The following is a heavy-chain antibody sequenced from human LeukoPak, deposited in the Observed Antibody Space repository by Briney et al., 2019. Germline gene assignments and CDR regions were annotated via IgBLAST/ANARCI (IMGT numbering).Heavy chain of an antibody. D-gene: IGHD6-6*01. J-gene: IGHJ3*02. Sequence: SETLSLTCTVSGGSISSDYWSWIRQPAGKGLEWIGRIYSSGSTNYNPSLKSRVTMSIDTSKNQFSLKLSSVTAADTAVYYCARVTYSSSSMSLDAFNIWGQGTMVTVSS. V-gene: IGHV4-4*07. CDR3: ARVTYSSSSMSLDAFNI. CDR2: IYSSGST. CDR1: GGSISSDY.